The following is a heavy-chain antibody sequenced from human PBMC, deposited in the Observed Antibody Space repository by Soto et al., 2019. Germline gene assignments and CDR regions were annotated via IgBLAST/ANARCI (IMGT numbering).Heavy chain of an antibody. CDR2: ISSASNDI. Sequence: GGSLRLSCTASGFTFSRYSMNWVRQAPGKGLEWVASISSASNDITYADSVKGRFIISRDNAKNSLFLQMNDLRPEDTALYYCARVAYWGQGTLVTVSS. J-gene: IGHJ4*02. CDR3: ARVAY. CDR1: GFTFSRYS. V-gene: IGHV3-21*06.